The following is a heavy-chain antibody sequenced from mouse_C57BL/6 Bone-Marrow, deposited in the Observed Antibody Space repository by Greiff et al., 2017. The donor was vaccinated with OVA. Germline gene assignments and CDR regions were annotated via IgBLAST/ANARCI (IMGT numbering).Heavy chain of an antibody. Sequence: QVQLKQSGAELVKPGASVKLSCKASGYTFTEYTIHWVKQRSGQGLEWIGWFYPGSGSIKYNEKFKDKATLTADKSSSTVYMELSRLTSEDSAVYFCARHEEEGSSLDTTVGATPYFDYWGQGTTLTVSS. V-gene: IGHV1-62-2*01. CDR2: FYPGSGSI. CDR1: GYTFTEYT. CDR3: ARHEEEGSSLDTTVGATPYFDY. J-gene: IGHJ2*01. D-gene: IGHD1-1*01.